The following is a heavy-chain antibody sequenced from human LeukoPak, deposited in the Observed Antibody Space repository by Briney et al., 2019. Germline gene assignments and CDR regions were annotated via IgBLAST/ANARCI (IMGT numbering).Heavy chain of an antibody. J-gene: IGHJ3*02. D-gene: IGHD6-13*01. CDR3: AKSTEGSSWYIAFDI. V-gene: IGHV3-9*01. Sequence: HPGGSLRLSCAVSGFIFHDHAMHWARQAPGKGLEWVSGISWNSGSIGYADSVKGRFTISRDNAKNSLYLQMNSLRAGDTALYYCAKSTEGSSWYIAFDIWGQGTMVTVSS. CDR1: GFIFHDHA. CDR2: ISWNSGSI.